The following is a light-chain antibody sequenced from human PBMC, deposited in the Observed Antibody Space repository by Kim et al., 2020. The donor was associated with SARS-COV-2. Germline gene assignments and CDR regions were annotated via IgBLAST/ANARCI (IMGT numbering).Light chain of an antibody. CDR3: QQCKSAPWT. CDR2: AAS. CDR1: QGISNY. J-gene: IGKJ1*01. Sequence: ASVGDRVTITCRASQGISNYLAWYQQKPGKVPKLLIYAASALPSGVPSRFSGSGSGTDFTLTITSLQPEDVAAYYCQQCKSAPWTFGQGTKVDIK. V-gene: IGKV1-27*01.